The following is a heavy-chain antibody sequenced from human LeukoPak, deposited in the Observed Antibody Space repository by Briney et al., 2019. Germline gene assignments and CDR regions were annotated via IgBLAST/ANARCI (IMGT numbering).Heavy chain of an antibody. CDR3: VRDLRTDYDLDS. V-gene: IGHV3-20*04. CDR1: GFIFDDYG. CDR2: INWDGYST. J-gene: IGHJ4*02. D-gene: IGHD3-22*01. Sequence: GGSLRLFCAASGFIFDDYGMTWVGQAPGKGLEWVSGINWDGYSTGYADSVRGRFTISRDNAKSTLYLQMNSLRPEDTALSYCVRDLRTDYDLDSCGQGTLVTVSS.